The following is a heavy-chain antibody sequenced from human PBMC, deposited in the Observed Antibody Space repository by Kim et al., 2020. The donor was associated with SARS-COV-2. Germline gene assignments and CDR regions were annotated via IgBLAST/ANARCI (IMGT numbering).Heavy chain of an antibody. CDR1: GFTVNNFA. CDR2: DPGGGGRT. Sequence: GGSLRLSCGASGFTVNNFAMSWVRQAPGKGLEWVSTDPGGGGRTFYADSVKGRFTISRDNSKNTVFLQMNSVRAEDTAVYYCAKAQPLSSGWYVFDVWGQGTLVTVSS. J-gene: IGHJ4*02. D-gene: IGHD6-19*01. CDR3: AKAQPLSSGWYVFDV. V-gene: IGHV3-23*01.